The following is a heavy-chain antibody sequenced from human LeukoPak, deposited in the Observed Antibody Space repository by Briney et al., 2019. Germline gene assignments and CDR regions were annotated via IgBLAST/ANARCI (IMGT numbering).Heavy chain of an antibody. CDR3: ARGGFHWGLDL. CDR2: IHPNGGRS. V-gene: IGHV1-2*02. CDR1: GDTFTGLY. Sequence: ATMMVPCRASGDTFTGLYMHWLRQAHGQGLEWMGWIHPNGGRSDYAQNFQDRVTMSRDTAIRTDYMELSRLTSDDTAVYYCARGGFHWGLDLWGQGTLVTVSS. D-gene: IGHD7-27*01. J-gene: IGHJ5*02.